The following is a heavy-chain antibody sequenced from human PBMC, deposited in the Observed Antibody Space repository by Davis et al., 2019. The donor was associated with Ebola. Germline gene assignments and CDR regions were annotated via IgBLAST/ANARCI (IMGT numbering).Heavy chain of an antibody. J-gene: IGHJ5*02. D-gene: IGHD2-2*01. Sequence: MPSETLSLTCAVYGGSFSGYYWSWIRQPPGKGLEWIGEINHSGSTNYNPSLKSRVTISVDTSKNQFSLKLSSVTAADTAVYYCARVHAAKFDPWGQGTLVTVSS. CDR1: GGSFSGYY. CDR3: ARVHAAKFDP. CDR2: INHSGST. V-gene: IGHV4-34*01.